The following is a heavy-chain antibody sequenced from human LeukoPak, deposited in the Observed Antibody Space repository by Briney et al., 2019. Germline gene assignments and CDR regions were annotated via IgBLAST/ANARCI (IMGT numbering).Heavy chain of an antibody. CDR3: ARSSRGGGYGYYFDY. J-gene: IGHJ4*02. CDR2: IYYSGST. CDR1: VGSLSSYY. V-gene: IGHV4-59*01. Sequence: PSGTLSLTCTVSVGSLSSYYWSWIRQPPGKGLEWIGYIYYSGSTKYNPSLKSGVTISVDTSKNQFSLMLSSVTAADTGVYYCARSSRGGGYGYYFDYWGQGTLVTVSS. D-gene: IGHD5-12*01.